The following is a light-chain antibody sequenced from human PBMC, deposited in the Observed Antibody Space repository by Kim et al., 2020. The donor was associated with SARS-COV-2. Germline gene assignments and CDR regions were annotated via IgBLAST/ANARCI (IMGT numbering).Light chain of an antibody. CDR1: KLGDKY. CDR2: QDA. J-gene: IGLJ2*01. CDR3: QAWDTGRVV. V-gene: IGLV3-1*01. Sequence: VSPGQTATITCSGDKLGDKYAYWYQQRPGQSPMLVVYQDAKRPSGIPERFSGSNSGNTATLTISGTQALDEADYYCQAWDTGRVVFGGGTKLTVL.